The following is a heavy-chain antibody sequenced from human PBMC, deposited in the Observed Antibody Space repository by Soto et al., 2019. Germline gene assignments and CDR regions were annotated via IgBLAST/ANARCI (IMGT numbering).Heavy chain of an antibody. CDR3: ARPQGDCSGGSCYSRVADYYYGMDV. J-gene: IGHJ6*02. CDR1: GGTFSSYA. D-gene: IGHD2-15*01. Sequence: SVELSCKASGGTFSSYAISWVRQAPGQGLEWMGGIIPIFGTANYAQKFQGRVTITADESTSTAYMELSSLRSEDTAVYYCARPQGDCSGGSCYSRVADYYYGMDVWGQGTTVTVS. CDR2: IIPIFGTA. V-gene: IGHV1-69*13.